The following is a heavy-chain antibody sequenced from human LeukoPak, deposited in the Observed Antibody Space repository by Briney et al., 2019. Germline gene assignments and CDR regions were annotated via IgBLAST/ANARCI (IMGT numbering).Heavy chain of an antibody. Sequence: GGSLRLSCAASGFTVSSNYMSWVRQAPGKGLEWVLVIYSGGSTYYADSVKGRFTISRDNSKNTLYLQMNSLRAEDTAVYYCARGHYYYYYMDVWGKGTTVTVSS. CDR2: IYSGGST. V-gene: IGHV3-53*01. CDR1: GFTVSSNY. CDR3: ARGHYYYYYMDV. J-gene: IGHJ6*03.